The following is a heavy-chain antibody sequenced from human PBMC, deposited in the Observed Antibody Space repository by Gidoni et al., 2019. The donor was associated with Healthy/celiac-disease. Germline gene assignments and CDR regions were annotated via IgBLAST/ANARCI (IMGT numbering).Heavy chain of an antibody. V-gene: IGHV4-34*01. CDR2: INHSGST. Sequence: QVQLQQWGAGLLKPSETLSLTCAVYGGSFSGYYWSWIRQPPGKGLEWIGEINHSGSTNYNPSLKSRVTISVDTSKNQFSLKLSSVTAADTAVYYCARVYGVVTAPPDYWGQGTLVTVSS. J-gene: IGHJ4*02. D-gene: IGHD2-21*02. CDR3: ARVYGVVTAPPDY. CDR1: GGSFSGYY.